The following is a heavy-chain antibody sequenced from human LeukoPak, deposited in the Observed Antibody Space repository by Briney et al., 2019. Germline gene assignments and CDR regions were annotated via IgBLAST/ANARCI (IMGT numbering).Heavy chain of an antibody. CDR2: INPNSGGT. CDR1: GYTFTGYY. J-gene: IGHJ4*02. D-gene: IGHD3-16*01. Sequence: ASVTVSCKASGYTFTGYYMHWVRQAPGQGLEWMGWINPNSGGTNYAQKFQGRVTMTRDTSISTAYMELSSLRSEDTAVYYCARGSVSAGGGSDYWGQGTLVTVSS. V-gene: IGHV1-2*02. CDR3: ARGSVSAGGGSDY.